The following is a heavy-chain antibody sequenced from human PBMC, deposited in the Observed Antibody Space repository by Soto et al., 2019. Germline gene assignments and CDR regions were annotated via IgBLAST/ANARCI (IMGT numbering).Heavy chain of an antibody. J-gene: IGHJ4*02. Sequence: SGPTLGNPTQSLTLTCTFSGFSLSTSGVGVGWIRQPPGKALEWLALIYWDDAKHYSPSLKSRLDITKENSKNKVVLTMTNMEPVDTASHYFAHKGGGDRILDYWGQGTLVTVSS. D-gene: IGHD3-16*01. V-gene: IGHV2-5*02. CDR2: IYWDDAK. CDR3: AHKGGGDRILDY. CDR1: GFSLSTSGVG.